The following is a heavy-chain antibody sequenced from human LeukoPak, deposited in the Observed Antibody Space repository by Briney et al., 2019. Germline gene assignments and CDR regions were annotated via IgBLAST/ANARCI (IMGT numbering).Heavy chain of an antibody. Sequence: GGSLRLSCAASEFTFSTYGMHWVRQAPGKGLEWVAVIWYDASNKYYADSVKGRFTISRDNSKNTLYLQMNSLRAEDTAVCYCARDANSGYNNEGDWFDPWGQGTLVTVSS. D-gene: IGHD5-12*01. CDR2: IWYDASNK. CDR1: EFTFSTYG. CDR3: ARDANSGYNNEGDWFDP. V-gene: IGHV3-33*01. J-gene: IGHJ5*02.